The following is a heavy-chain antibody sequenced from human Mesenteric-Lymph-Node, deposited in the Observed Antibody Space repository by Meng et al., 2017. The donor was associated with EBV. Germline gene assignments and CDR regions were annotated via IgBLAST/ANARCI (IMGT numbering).Heavy chain of an antibody. V-gene: IGHV1-3*04. Sequence: QVQLVQSGAEVKKPGASVKVSCKASGYTFTSYAIHWVRQAPGQRLEWMGWISTYNGNTNYAQKVQGRVTMTRETSTSTAYMELRSLRSDDTAVYYCARGRRDYDSGSYPDFDYWGQGTLVTVSS. J-gene: IGHJ4*02. CDR1: GYTFTSYA. CDR2: ISTYNGNT. CDR3: ARGRRDYDSGSYPDFDY. D-gene: IGHD3-10*01.